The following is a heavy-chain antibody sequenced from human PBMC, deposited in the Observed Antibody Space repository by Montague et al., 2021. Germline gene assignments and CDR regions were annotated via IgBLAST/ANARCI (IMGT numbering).Heavy chain of an antibody. V-gene: IGHV3-74*01. D-gene: IGHD6-25*01. Sequence: SLRLSCAASGFTFSNYGMNWVRQAPGKGLEWVAHIKYDGSRTGDADSVTGRFTITRDNAKNTLYLQMNSLRVDDTAVYYCARSAFAAALDPWGQGTLVTVSS. CDR3: ARSAFAAALDP. CDR1: GFTFSNYG. J-gene: IGHJ5*02. CDR2: IKYDGSRT.